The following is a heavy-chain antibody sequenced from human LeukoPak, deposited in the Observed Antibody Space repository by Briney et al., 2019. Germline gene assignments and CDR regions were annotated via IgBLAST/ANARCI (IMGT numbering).Heavy chain of an antibody. V-gene: IGHV4-61*01. Sequence: SETLSLTCTVSGGSISSSSYYWSWIRQPPGKGLEWIGYIYYSGSTNYNPSLKSRVTISVDTSKNQFSLKLSSVTAADTAVYYCARRTMVRGAHYFDYWGQGTLVTVSS. J-gene: IGHJ4*02. CDR1: GGSISSSSYY. CDR2: IYYSGST. D-gene: IGHD3-10*01. CDR3: ARRTMVRGAHYFDY.